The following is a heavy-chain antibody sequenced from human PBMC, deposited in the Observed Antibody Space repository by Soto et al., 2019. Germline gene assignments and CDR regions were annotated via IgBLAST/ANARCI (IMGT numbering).Heavy chain of an antibody. Sequence: GGSLSLSCATSGFAVSTDSMNWVRQARGQGLECKAGITGSGSDIFYAESVKGRFTISRDNAENSLSLQMHSLRDDDTAIYFCAREGRPIKRITLVREVKMYRYYGMDVWGQGTMVTVSS. V-gene: IGHV3-48*02. CDR2: ITGSGSDI. J-gene: IGHJ6*02. CDR1: GFAVSTDS. D-gene: IGHD3-10*01. CDR3: AREGRPIKRITLVREVKMYRYYGMDV.